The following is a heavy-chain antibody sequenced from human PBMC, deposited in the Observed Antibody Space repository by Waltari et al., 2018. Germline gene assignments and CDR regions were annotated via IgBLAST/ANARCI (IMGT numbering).Heavy chain of an antibody. CDR3: ARRPTVAGREKSYYYYYMDV. CDR1: GGSFSGYY. J-gene: IGHJ6*03. D-gene: IGHD6-13*01. Sequence: QVQLQQWGAGLLKPSETLSLTCAVYGGSFSGYYWRWIRQPPGKGLEWIGEINHSGSTNYNPSLKSRVTISVDTSKNQVSLKLSSVTAADTSVYYCARRPTVAGREKSYYYYYMDVWGKGTTVTVSS. V-gene: IGHV4-34*02. CDR2: INHSGST.